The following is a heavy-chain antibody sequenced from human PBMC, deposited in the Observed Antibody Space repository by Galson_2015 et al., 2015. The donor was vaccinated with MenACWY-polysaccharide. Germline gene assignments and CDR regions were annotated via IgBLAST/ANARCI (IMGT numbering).Heavy chain of an antibody. CDR3: AKGYGDHYFDY. D-gene: IGHD4-17*01. Sequence: SLRLSCAASGFTFDDYAMHWVRQAPGKGLEWVSGISWNSGSIGYADSVKGRFTISRDNAKNSLYLQMNSLRAEDTALYYCAKGYGDHYFDYWGQGTLVTVSS. J-gene: IGHJ4*02. CDR1: GFTFDDYA. V-gene: IGHV3-9*01. CDR2: ISWNSGSI.